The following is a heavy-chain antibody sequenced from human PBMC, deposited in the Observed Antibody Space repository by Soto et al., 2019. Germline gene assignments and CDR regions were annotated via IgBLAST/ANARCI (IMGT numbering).Heavy chain of an antibody. V-gene: IGHV1-69*04. Sequence: GASVKVSCKASGGTFSSYTISWVRQAPAQGLEWMGRIIPILGIANYAQKFQGRVTITADKSTSTAYMELSSLRSEDTAVYYCARDGWAVRRYFDRITCFQHWGQGTLVTVSS. CDR3: ARDGWAVRRYFDRITCFQH. CDR2: IIPILGIA. J-gene: IGHJ1*01. CDR1: GGTFSSYT. D-gene: IGHD3-9*01.